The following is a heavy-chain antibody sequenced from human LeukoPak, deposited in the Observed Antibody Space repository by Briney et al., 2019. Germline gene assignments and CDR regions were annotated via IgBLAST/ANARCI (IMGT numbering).Heavy chain of an antibody. CDR2: ISYDGSNK. CDR1: GFTFSSYA. D-gene: IGHD4-17*01. Sequence: PGRSLRLSCAASGFTFSSYAMHWVRQAPGKGLEWVAVISYDGSNKYYADSVKGRFTISRDNSKNTLYLQMNSLRAEDTAVYYCARVPPDYGDYHFGYWGQGTLVTVSS. V-gene: IGHV3-30*04. CDR3: ARVPPDYGDYHFGY. J-gene: IGHJ4*02.